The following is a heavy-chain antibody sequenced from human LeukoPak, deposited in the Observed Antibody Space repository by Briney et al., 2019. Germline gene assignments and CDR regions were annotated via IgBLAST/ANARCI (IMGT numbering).Heavy chain of an antibody. J-gene: IGHJ6*03. D-gene: IGHD6-13*01. CDR2: ISWDGGST. CDR3: AKGSGNKGSWSYYYYYMDV. V-gene: IGHV3-43*01. CDR1: GFTFDDYT. Sequence: GGSLRLSCAASGFTFDDYTMNWVRQAPGKGLEWVSLISWDGGSTYYADSVKGRFTISRDNSKNSLYLQMNSLRTEDTALYYCAKGSGNKGSWSYYYYYMDVWGKGTTVTVSS.